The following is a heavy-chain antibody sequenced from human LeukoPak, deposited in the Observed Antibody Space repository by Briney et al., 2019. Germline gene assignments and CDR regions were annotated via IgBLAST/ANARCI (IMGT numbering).Heavy chain of an antibody. Sequence: GASVKVSCKASGYTFTSYDINWVRPAPGKGLEWMGGFDPEDGETIYAQKFQGRVTMTEDTSTSTAYMELRSLRSDDTAVYYCARDVAGSSGWFDYWGQGTLVTVSS. J-gene: IGHJ4*02. CDR2: FDPEDGET. D-gene: IGHD6-19*01. CDR1: GYTFTSYD. CDR3: ARDVAGSSGWFDY. V-gene: IGHV1-24*01.